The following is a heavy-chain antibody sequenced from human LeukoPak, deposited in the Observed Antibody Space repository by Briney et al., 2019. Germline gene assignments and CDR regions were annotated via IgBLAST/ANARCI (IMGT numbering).Heavy chain of an antibody. V-gene: IGHV6-1*01. J-gene: IGHJ6*02. D-gene: IGHD5-18*01. Sequence: SQTLSLTCAISGDSFSSNSAAWNWIRQSPSRGLEWLGRTYYRSKWYNDYAVSVKSRITINPDTSKNQFSLQLNSVTPEDTAVYYCARDRGYSYGYYYGMDVWGQGTTVTVSS. CDR3: ARDRGYSYGYYYGMDV. CDR1: GDSFSSNSAA. CDR2: TYYRSKWYN.